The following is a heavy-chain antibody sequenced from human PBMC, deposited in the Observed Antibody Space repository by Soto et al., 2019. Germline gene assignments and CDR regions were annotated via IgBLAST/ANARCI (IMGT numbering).Heavy chain of an antibody. CDR1: GFSLTTSGVG. D-gene: IGHD3-3*01. V-gene: IGHV2-5*02. CDR2: IYWDDDK. Sequence: QITLNESGPTPVNPRQTLTLTCTFSGFSLTTSGVGVGWIRQSPGKAPEWLALIYWDDDKRYSPSLKSRRTTPKYTSKNPVVLTMADLDPADTATYYCAHRVLRTVFGLVTTTAIYFDFWGQGTPVAVSS. J-gene: IGHJ4*02. CDR3: AHRVLRTVFGLVTTTAIYFDF.